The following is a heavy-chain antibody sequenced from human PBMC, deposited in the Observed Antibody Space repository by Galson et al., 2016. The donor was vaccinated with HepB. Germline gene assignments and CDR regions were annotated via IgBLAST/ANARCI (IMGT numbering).Heavy chain of an antibody. CDR3: AKDAANSSTWNTGVMHAFDI. J-gene: IGHJ3*02. V-gene: IGHV3-23*01. CDR2: IIDSGSST. Sequence: SLRLSCAASGFTFSSYAMSWVRQAPGKGLEWVSGIIDSGSSTYYADSVKGRFTISRDYYKNTLYLQMNTLRAEDTAVYYCAKDAANSSTWNTGVMHAFDIWGQGTMVTVSS. CDR1: GFTFSSYA. D-gene: IGHD6-13*01.